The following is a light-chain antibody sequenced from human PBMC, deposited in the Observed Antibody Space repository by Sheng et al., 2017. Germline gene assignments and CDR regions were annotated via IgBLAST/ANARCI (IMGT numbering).Light chain of an antibody. V-gene: IGKV1-5*03. CDR3: QQYNSYSPT. CDR2: KAS. Sequence: DIQMTQSPSTLSASVGDRVTITCRASQSISSWLAWYQQKPGKAPKLLIYKASSLESGVPSRFSGSGSGTEFTLTISSLQPDDFATYYCQQYNSYSPTFGPGPKLGYQT. J-gene: IGKJ3*01. CDR1: QSISSW.